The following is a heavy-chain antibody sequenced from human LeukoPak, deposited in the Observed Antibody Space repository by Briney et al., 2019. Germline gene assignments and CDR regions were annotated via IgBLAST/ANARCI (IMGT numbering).Heavy chain of an antibody. D-gene: IGHD6-13*01. V-gene: IGHV3-21*01. J-gene: IGHJ6*03. CDR1: GFTFRSSE. Sequence: GGSLRLSCAASGFTFRSSEMNWVRQAPGKGLEWVSSISSSSSYIYYADSVKGRFTISRDNAKNSLYLQMNSLRPEDTAVYYCARAGIAANLYYYYYYMDVWGKGTTVSVPS. CDR3: ARAGIAANLYYYYYYMDV. CDR2: ISSSSSYI.